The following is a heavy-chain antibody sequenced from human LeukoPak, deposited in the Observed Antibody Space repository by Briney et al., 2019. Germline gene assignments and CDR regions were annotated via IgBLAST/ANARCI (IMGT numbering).Heavy chain of an antibody. V-gene: IGHV4-59*01. Sequence: SETLSLTCTVSGGSITSYYWSWIRQPPGKGLEWIGYISYTGSTNYNPSLKSRVTISIDTSKNQFSLKLSSVTAADTAVYYCGKGGYWSRTTCHPNWFGPWGQGTLVTVPS. D-gene: IGHD2-2*01. CDR1: GGSITSYY. J-gene: IGHJ5*02. CDR2: ISYTGST. CDR3: GKGGYWSRTTCHPNWFGP.